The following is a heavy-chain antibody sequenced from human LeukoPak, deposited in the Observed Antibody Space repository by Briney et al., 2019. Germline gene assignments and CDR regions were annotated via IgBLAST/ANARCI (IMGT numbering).Heavy chain of an antibody. V-gene: IGHV3-9*01. D-gene: IGHD3-3*01. CDR2: ISWNSGSI. CDR1: GFTFDDYA. J-gene: IGHJ6*02. Sequence: PGGSLRLSCAASGFTFDDYAMHWVRQAPGKGLEWVSGISWNSGSIGYADSVKGRFTISRDNAKNSLYLQMNSLRAEDTALYYCAKARAYYDFWSGPDMDVWGQGTTVTVSS. CDR3: AKARAYYDFWSGPDMDV.